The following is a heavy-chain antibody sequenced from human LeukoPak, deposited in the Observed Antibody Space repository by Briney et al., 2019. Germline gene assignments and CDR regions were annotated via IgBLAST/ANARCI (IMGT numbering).Heavy chain of an antibody. CDR2: IYYTGNT. CDR3: TRRLTRSYFDY. V-gene: IGHV4-59*08. CDR1: GGSISTYY. J-gene: IGHJ4*02. Sequence: SETLSLTCTVSGGSISTYYWSWIRQSPGKGLEWIGFIYYTGNTNYNPSLKSRVTMAVDTSKNQFSLKLYSVTAADTAFYYCTRRLTRSYFDYWGQGTLVTVSS.